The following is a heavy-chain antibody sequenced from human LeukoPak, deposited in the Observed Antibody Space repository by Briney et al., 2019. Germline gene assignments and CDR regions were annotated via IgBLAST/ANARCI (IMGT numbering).Heavy chain of an antibody. CDR2: INHSGST. Sequence: SETLSLTCAVYGGSFSGYYWSWIRQPPGKGLEWIGEINHSGSTNYNPSLKSRVTTSVDTSKNQFSLKLSSVTAADTAVYYCATLYSSSVNWFDPWGQGTLVTVSS. D-gene: IGHD6-6*01. CDR3: ATLYSSSVNWFDP. J-gene: IGHJ5*02. CDR1: GGSFSGYY. V-gene: IGHV4-34*01.